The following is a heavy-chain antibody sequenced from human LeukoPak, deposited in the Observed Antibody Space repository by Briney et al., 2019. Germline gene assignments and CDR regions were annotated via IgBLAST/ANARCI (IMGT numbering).Heavy chain of an antibody. D-gene: IGHD6-19*01. CDR2: IAFDGRNI. CDR1: GFTFSGYG. CDR3: ARASGGQWLVIHYYYYMDV. V-gene: IGHV3-30*19. J-gene: IGHJ6*03. Sequence: GGSLRLSCAASGFTFSGYGMHWVRQAPGKGLEWVAFIAFDGRNIFYADSVKGRFTISRDNFKNMLYLQMNGLRAEDTAVFYCARASGGQWLVIHYYYYMDVWGKGTTVTVSS.